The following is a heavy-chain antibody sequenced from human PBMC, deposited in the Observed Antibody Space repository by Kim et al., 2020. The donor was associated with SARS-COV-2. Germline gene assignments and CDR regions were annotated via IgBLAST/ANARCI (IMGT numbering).Heavy chain of an antibody. CDR2: IKSKTDGGTT. CDR3: TTDRGGYQIRAGGYYYYGMDV. V-gene: IGHV3-15*01. J-gene: IGHJ6*02. Sequence: GGSLRLSCAASGFTFSNAWMSWVRQAPGKGLEWVGRIKSKTDGGTTDYAAPVKGRFTISRDDSKNTLYLQMNSLKTEDTAVYYCTTDRGGYQIRAGGYYYYGMDVWGPGTTVTVSS. CDR1: GFTFSNAW. D-gene: IGHD5-18*01.